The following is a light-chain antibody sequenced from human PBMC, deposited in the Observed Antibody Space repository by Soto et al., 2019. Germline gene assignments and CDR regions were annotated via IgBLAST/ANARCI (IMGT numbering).Light chain of an antibody. V-gene: IGKV4-1*01. Sequence: DFVMTQSPDSLAVSLGERATVNCKSSQSVLYSSTKKNYIAWYQQKPGQPPKLLINWASTRESGVPDRFSGSGSGTDFTLTISSLQSEDFAVYYCQQYGSSPITFGQGTRLEIK. CDR3: QQYGSSPIT. CDR2: WAS. J-gene: IGKJ5*01. CDR1: QSVLYSSTKKNY.